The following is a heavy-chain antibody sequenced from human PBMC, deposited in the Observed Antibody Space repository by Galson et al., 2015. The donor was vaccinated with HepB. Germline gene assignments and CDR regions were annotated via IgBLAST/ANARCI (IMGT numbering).Heavy chain of an antibody. D-gene: IGHD3-9*01. J-gene: IGHJ4*02. CDR3: ARVEGVAVQAAGYSGYFEP. CDR1: GGSVSSGRYY. CDR2: VYFDGST. Sequence: SETLSLTCTVSGGSVSSGRYYWSWVRQPPGQRPEWIGYVYFDGSTKMNPSLKSRATISVDTSKNQFSLRLNSVTAADTAVYSCARVEGVAVQAAGYSGYFEPWGEGTLVTVS. V-gene: IGHV4-61*01.